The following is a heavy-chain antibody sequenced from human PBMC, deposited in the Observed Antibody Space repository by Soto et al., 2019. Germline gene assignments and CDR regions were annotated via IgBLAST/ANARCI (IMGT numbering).Heavy chain of an antibody. J-gene: IGHJ1*01. D-gene: IGHD2-2*01. CDR3: PGGLRAPAGRDYFLF. V-gene: IGHV3-33*01. CDR1: GFIFSSYG. Sequence: QVQLVESGGGVVQPGRSLTLSCAASGFIFSSYGMHWVRQAPGKGLQWVAVIWYDGSNTYYADSVKGRFTISRDNSNTQLYRQINSRRAEDRAVYYGPGGLRAPAGRDYFLFGGQGTLVTVSS. CDR2: IWYDGSNT.